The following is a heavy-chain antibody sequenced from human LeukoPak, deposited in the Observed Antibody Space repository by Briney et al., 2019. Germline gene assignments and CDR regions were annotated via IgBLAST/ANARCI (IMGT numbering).Heavy chain of an antibody. CDR2: IIPIFGTA. Sequence: WASVKVSCKASGGTFSSYAISWVRQAPGQGLEWMGGIIPIFGTANYAQKFQGRVTITADESTSTAYMELSSLRSEDTAVYYCARGRRYSHNWFDPWGQGTQVTVSS. D-gene: IGHD5-18*01. CDR1: GGTFSSYA. CDR3: ARGRRYSHNWFDP. V-gene: IGHV1-69*13. J-gene: IGHJ5*02.